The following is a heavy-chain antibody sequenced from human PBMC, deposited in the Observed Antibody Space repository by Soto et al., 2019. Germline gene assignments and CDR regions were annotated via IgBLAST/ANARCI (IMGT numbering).Heavy chain of an antibody. V-gene: IGHV3-7*01. CDR2: IKQDGSEK. J-gene: IGHJ6*03. Sequence: GSLRLSCAASGFTFSSYWMSWVRQAPGKGLEWVANIKQDGSEKYYVDSVKGRFTISRDNAKNSLYLQMNSLRAEDTAVYYCARDEVVPAAIYYYYYYMDVWGKGTTVTVSS. D-gene: IGHD2-2*01. CDR3: ARDEVVPAAIYYYYYYMDV. CDR1: GFTFSSYW.